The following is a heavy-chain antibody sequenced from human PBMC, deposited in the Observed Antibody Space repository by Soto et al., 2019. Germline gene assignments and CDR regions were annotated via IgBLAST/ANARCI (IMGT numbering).Heavy chain of an antibody. CDR2: IFYTGKT. J-gene: IGHJ4*02. CDR3: AGGAGIVLVPDAIFDS. V-gene: IGHV4-59*11. D-gene: IGHD2-2*01. Sequence: QVQLQESGPGLVKPSETLSLTCTVSPDSLNGHYWSWLRQTPGKELEWIGYIFYTGKTNYNSSLKSRVTMTLDTFENQFSLQLTSVTSADTAIYYCAGGAGIVLVPDAIFDSWGQGTLVTVSS. CDR1: PDSLNGHY.